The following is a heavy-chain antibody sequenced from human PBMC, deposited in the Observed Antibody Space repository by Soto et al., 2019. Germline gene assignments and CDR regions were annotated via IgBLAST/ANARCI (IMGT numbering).Heavy chain of an antibody. CDR1: GGSISSSSYY. CDR2: IYYSGST. V-gene: IGHV4-39*01. J-gene: IGHJ6*02. D-gene: IGHD4-4*01. CDR3: ARHSDYSNSYYYYYYGMDV. Sequence: QLQLQESGPGLVKPSETLSLTCTVSGGSISSSSYYWGWIRQPPGKGLEWIGSIYYSGSTYYNPSLKSRVTISVDPSNTQFSLKLRSVAAADTAVYYCARHSDYSNSYYYYYYGMDVWGQGTTVTVSS.